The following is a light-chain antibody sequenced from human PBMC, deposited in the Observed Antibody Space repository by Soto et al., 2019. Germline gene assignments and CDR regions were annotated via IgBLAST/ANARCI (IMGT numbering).Light chain of an antibody. Sequence: IQMTQSPSSLSASVGDRVTITCRASQGIRNDLGWYQQKPGKAPNLLIYAASTLQSGVPSRFSGSGSGTEFTLTISSLQPDDFATDYCQHYNSYSEAFGQGTKVDIK. J-gene: IGKJ1*01. CDR1: QGIRND. CDR2: AAS. V-gene: IGKV1-17*01. CDR3: QHYNSYSEA.